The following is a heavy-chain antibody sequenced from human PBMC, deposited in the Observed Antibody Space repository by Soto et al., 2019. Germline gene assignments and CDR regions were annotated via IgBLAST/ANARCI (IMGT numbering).Heavy chain of an antibody. V-gene: IGHV4-31*03. CDR3: AREGCSGGSCYDNY. CDR1: GGSISSGGYY. J-gene: IGHJ4*02. CDR2: IYYSGST. Sequence: PSETLSLTCTVSGGSISSGGYYWSWIRQHPGKGLEWIGYIYYSGSTYYNPSLKSRVTISVDTSKNQFSLKLSSVTAADTAVYYCAREGCSGGSCYDNYWGQGTLVTAPQ. D-gene: IGHD2-15*01.